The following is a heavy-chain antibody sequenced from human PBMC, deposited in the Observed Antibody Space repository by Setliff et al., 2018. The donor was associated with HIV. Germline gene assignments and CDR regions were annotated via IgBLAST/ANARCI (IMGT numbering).Heavy chain of an antibody. CDR1: GGTFSSYA. V-gene: IGHV1-69*10. J-gene: IGHJ3*02. Sequence: GASVKVSCKASGGTFSSYAISWVRQAPGQGLEWMGGIIPILGIANYAQKFQGRVTITTDESTSTAYMELSSLRSEDTAVYYCARVVLKMRSGSYYMLYAFDIWGQGTMVTVSS. CDR2: IIPILGIA. D-gene: IGHD1-26*01. CDR3: ARVVLKMRSGSYYMLYAFDI.